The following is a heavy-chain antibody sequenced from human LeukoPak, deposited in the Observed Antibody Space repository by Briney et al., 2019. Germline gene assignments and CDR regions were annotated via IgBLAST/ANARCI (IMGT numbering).Heavy chain of an antibody. CDR2: ISSSSGYI. V-gene: IGHV3-21*01. Sequence: AGGSLRLSCAASGFTFSSYAMSWVRQAPGKGLEWVSSISSSSGYIYYADSVKGRFTISRDNAKNSLYLQMNSLRAEDTAVYYCARDPISRGYGDYPPPHDYWGQGTLVTVSS. J-gene: IGHJ4*02. CDR1: GFTFSSYA. D-gene: IGHD4-17*01. CDR3: ARDPISRGYGDYPPPHDY.